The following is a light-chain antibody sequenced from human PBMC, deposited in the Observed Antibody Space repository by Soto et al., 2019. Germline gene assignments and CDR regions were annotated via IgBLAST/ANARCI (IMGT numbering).Light chain of an antibody. CDR2: GAS. Sequence: EIVLTQSPGTLSLSPGERATLSCRASQSVSSSYLAWYQRKPGQAPRLLIYGASSRATGIPDRFSGSGSGTDFTLTISRLEPEDFAVYYCPGFTFGPGTKVDIK. CDR3: PGFT. V-gene: IGKV3-20*01. J-gene: IGKJ3*01. CDR1: QSVSSSY.